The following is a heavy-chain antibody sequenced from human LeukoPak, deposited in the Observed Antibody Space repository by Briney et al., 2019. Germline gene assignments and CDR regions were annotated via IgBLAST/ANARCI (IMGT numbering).Heavy chain of an antibody. J-gene: IGHJ5*02. D-gene: IGHD6-6*01. Sequence: GASVKVSCKASGYTFTSYYIHWVRQASGLGLQWMGMIKPSGGSIRYEQNFQGRVTMTRDTSTSTVYMELSSLTSEDTAVYYCARDFYSSSSTGVLNSFDPWGQGTLVTVSS. CDR3: ARDFYSSSSTGVLNSFDP. CDR1: GYTFTSYY. V-gene: IGHV1-46*01. CDR2: IKPSGGSI.